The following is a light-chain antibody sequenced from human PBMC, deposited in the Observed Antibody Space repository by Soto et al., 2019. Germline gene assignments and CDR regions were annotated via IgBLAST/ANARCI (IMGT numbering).Light chain of an antibody. CDR1: QSVSSSY. J-gene: IGKJ4*01. CDR2: GAS. CDR3: QQDYNFA. Sequence: EIVMTQSPATLSLSPGERATLSCRASQSVSSSYLSWYQQKPGQAPRLLIYGASTRATGIPARFSGSGSGTDFTLTISSLQPEDFAVYYCQQDYNFAFCGGTKVEIK. V-gene: IGKV3D-7*01.